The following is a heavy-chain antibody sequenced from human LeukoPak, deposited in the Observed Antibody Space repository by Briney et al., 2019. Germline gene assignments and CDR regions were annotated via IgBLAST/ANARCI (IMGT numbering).Heavy chain of an antibody. V-gene: IGHV3-21*01. D-gene: IGHD2-2*01. J-gene: IGHJ4*02. CDR2: IRGGSDFI. Sequence: GGPLRLSCAASGFTFRDYSMTWVRQAPGKGLEWVSSIRGGSDFIYHADSVKGRFTVSRDNAKNSLYLQMNSLRAEDTAVYYCARDHAGIVLPAAVGAHWGQGTLVTVSS. CDR3: ARDHAGIVLPAAVGAH. CDR1: GFTFRDYS.